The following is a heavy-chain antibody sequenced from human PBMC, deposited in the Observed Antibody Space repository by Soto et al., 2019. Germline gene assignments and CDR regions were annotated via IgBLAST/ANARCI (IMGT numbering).Heavy chain of an antibody. CDR2: IYYSGST. V-gene: IGHV4-59*01. Sequence: SETLSLTCTVSGGSISSYYWSWIRQPPGKGLEWIGYIYYSGSTNYNPSLKSRVTISVDTSKNQFSLKLSSVTAADTAVYYCARVVEDFWSGYYYYFDYWGQGTLVTVSS. D-gene: IGHD3-3*01. J-gene: IGHJ4*02. CDR3: ARVVEDFWSGYYYYFDY. CDR1: GGSISSYY.